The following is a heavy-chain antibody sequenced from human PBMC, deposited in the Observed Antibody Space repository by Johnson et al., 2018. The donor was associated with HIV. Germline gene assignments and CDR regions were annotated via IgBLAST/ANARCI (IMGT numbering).Heavy chain of an antibody. CDR3: ARTSCNGARCLCYDPFDG. Sequence: VQLVESGGGLVQPGGSLRLSCGASGFTFSDHWMQWVRQAPGKGLVWVSRINGDGSRLTYADSVKGRFTIARDNAKNTLYLELKSLRSEDTAVYYCARTSCNGARCLCYDPFDGWGQGAMVTVSS. CDR2: INGDGSRL. V-gene: IGHV3-74*01. J-gene: IGHJ3*01. CDR1: GFTFSDHW. D-gene: IGHD2-8*01.